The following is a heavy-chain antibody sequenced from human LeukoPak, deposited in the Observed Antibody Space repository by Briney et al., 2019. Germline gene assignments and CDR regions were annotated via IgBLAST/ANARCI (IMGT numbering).Heavy chain of an antibody. D-gene: IGHD3-10*01. J-gene: IGHJ4*02. CDR1: GGSISSGGYY. V-gene: IGHV4-31*03. Sequence: PSETLSLTCIVSGGSISSGGYYWSWIRQHPGKGLEWIGYIYYSGSTYYNPSLKSRVTISVDTSKNQFSLKLSSVTAADTAVYYCATHHYGSGGNYWGQGTLVTVSS. CDR2: IYYSGST. CDR3: ATHHYGSGGNY.